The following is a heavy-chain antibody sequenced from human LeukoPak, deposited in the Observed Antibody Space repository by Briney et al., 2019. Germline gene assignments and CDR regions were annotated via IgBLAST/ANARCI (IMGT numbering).Heavy chain of an antibody. Sequence: GGSLRRSCAASGFTFSSYAMSWVRQAPGKGLEWVSAISGSGGSTYYADSVKGRFTISRDNSKNTLYLQMNSLRDEDTAVYYCARVSYDYVWGSYRPLDAFDIWGQGTMVTVSS. CDR3: ARVSYDYVWGSYRPLDAFDI. D-gene: IGHD3-16*02. CDR1: GFTFSSYA. CDR2: ISGSGGST. J-gene: IGHJ3*02. V-gene: IGHV3-23*01.